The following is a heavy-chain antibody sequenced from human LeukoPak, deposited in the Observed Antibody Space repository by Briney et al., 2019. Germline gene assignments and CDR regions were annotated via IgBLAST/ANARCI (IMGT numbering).Heavy chain of an antibody. Sequence: GASVKVSCKASGYTFTGYYMHWVRQAPGQGLEWMGWISAYNGNTNYAQKLQGRVTMTTDTSTSTAYMELRSLRSDDTAVYYCARDYGSYDAFDIWGQGTMVTVSS. CDR1: GYTFTGYY. V-gene: IGHV1-18*04. CDR2: ISAYNGNT. D-gene: IGHD3-16*01. CDR3: ARDYGSYDAFDI. J-gene: IGHJ3*02.